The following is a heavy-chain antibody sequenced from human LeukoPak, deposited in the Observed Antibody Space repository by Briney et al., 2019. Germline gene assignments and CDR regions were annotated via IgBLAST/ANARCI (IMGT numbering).Heavy chain of an antibody. J-gene: IGHJ6*03. CDR3: ARVGGYYDSSGYYYCDYYYYYMDV. CDR1: GGSISSYY. D-gene: IGHD3-22*01. V-gene: IGHV4-59*01. CDR2: IYYSGST. Sequence: SETLSLTCTVSGGSISSYYWSWIRQPPGKGLEWIGYIYYSGSTNYNPSLKSRVTISVDTSKNQFSLKLSSVTAADTAVYYCARVGGYYDSSGYYYCDYYYYYMDVWGKGTTVTVSS.